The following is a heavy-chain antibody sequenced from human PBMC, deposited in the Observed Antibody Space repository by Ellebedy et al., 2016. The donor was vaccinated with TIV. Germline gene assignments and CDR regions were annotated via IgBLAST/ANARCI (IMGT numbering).Heavy chain of an antibody. V-gene: IGHV5-10-1*01. Sequence: GESLKISCKGSGYSFPTYWISWVRQMPGQGLEWMGKIDPTDSYTNYSPSFQGHVTISVDRSIGTAYLQGGSLKASDTAMYYCARHRLRYFDWLESWGQGTLVTVSS. CDR1: GYSFPTYW. J-gene: IGHJ5*01. D-gene: IGHD3-9*01. CDR3: ARHRLRYFDWLES. CDR2: IDPTDSYT.